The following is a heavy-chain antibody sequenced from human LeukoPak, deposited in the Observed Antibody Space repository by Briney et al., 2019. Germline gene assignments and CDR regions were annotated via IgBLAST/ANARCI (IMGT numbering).Heavy chain of an antibody. V-gene: IGHV1-46*01. J-gene: IGHJ4*02. Sequence: GASVKVSCKSSADILTTDYMQAVPQAPGQGLEWMGVINPSDDTTAYARKFQGRVTIDKDTSTSTVHIGLSSLISEDTAVYYCARHVLDCTSPSDYCGQGTLVTVSS. CDR3: ARHVLDCTSPSDY. CDR1: ADILTTDY. D-gene: IGHD2-8*01. CDR2: INPSDDTT.